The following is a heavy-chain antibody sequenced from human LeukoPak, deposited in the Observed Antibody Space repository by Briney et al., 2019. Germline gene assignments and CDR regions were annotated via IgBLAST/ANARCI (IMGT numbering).Heavy chain of an antibody. CDR2: IYYSGST. CDR3: AGGHYDKTPAWGY. CDR1: GGSVSSGSYY. J-gene: IGHJ4*02. Sequence: SETLSLTCTVSGGSVSSGSYYWSWIRQPPGKGLEWIGYIYYSGSTNYNPSLRSRVAISVDTSKNQFSLKLTAVTAADTAMYYCAGGHYDKTPAWGYWGQGTLVTVSS. D-gene: IGHD3-22*01. V-gene: IGHV4-61*01.